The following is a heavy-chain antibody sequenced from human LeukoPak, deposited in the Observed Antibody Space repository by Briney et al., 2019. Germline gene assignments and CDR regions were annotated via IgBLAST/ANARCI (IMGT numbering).Heavy chain of an antibody. CDR2: ISYSGNT. J-gene: IGHJ4*02. D-gene: IGHD3-9*01. CDR1: GGSISSSSYY. CDR3: ARHVWLQPFDY. Sequence: SETLSLTCTVSGGSISSSSYYWSWIRQPQGKGREWTVYISYSGNTYYNPSQKSRVTISIDTSKNQFSLKLSSVTAADTAVYYCARHVWLQPFDYWGQGTLVTVSS. V-gene: IGHV4-30-4*01.